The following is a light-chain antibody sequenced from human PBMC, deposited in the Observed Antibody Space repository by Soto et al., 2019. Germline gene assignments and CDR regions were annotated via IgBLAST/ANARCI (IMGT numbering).Light chain of an antibody. J-gene: IGLJ1*01. V-gene: IGLV1-40*01. CDR1: SSNIGAGYD. Sequence: QSVLTQPPSVYGAPGQRVTISCTGSSSNIGAGYDVHWYQQHPGTAPTLLIHGNSNRPSGVPDRCSGSNSGSSAALAIPGIQDEDDADYYCHAYDSSLSGYGFGTGTKVNVL. CDR2: GNS. CDR3: HAYDSSLSGYG.